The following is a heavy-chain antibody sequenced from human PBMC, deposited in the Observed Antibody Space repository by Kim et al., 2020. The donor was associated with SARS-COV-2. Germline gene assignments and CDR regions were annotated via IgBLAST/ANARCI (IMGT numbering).Heavy chain of an antibody. J-gene: IGHJ4*02. V-gene: IGHV4-31*03. CDR2: ICYSGST. Sequence: SETLSLTCTVSGGSISSGCDYWSWIRQHPGKGLDWISYICYSGSTCYTPTLKSRVTISVDTSKNQFSLKLSSVTAADTAVYYCARLGGVVTATNYYFDYWGQGTLVTVSS. CDR3: ARLGGVVTATNYYFDY. D-gene: IGHD2-21*02. CDR1: GGSISSGCDY.